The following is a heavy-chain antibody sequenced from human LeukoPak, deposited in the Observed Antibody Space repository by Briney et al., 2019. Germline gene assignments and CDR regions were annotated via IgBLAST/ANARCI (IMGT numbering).Heavy chain of an antibody. CDR3: ATDVGDYYGSGSYYNDY. D-gene: IGHD3-10*01. CDR2: ISAYNGNT. V-gene: IGHV1-18*01. CDR1: GYTFTSYG. J-gene: IGHJ4*02. Sequence: ASVKVSCKASGYTFTSYGISWVRQAPGQGLEWMGWISAYNGNTNYAQKLQGRVTMTEDTSTDTAYMELSSLRSEDTAVYYCATDVGDYYGSGSYYNDYWGQGTLVTVSS.